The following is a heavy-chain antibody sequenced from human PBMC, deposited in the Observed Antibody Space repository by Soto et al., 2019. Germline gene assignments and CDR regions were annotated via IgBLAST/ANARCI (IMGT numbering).Heavy chain of an antibody. J-gene: IGHJ6*02. D-gene: IGHD1-26*01. V-gene: IGHV3-21*01. CDR3: ARDAVVIVGATTPYYYYGMDV. Sequence: ESVGGLVKPGGSLRLSCAASGFTFSSYSMNWVRQAPGTGLEWVSSISSSSSYIYYADSVKGRFTISRDNAKNSLYLQMNSLRAEDTAVYYCARDAVVIVGATTPYYYYGMDVWGQGTTVTVSS. CDR1: GFTFSSYS. CDR2: ISSSSSYI.